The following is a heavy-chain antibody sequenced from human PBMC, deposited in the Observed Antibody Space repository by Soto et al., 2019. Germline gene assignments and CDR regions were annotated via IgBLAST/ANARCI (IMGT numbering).Heavy chain of an antibody. CDR3: HVFRFVVTTVTPFDY. CDR2: ISFDGSNK. J-gene: IGHJ4*02. V-gene: IGHV3-30*03. CDR1: GFTFSSYG. Sequence: GGSLRLSCAASGFTFSSYGMHWVRQAPGKGLEWVAVISFDGSNKYYGDSAKGRFTVSRDNSRNTVYLQMNSLRAEDTAVYYCHVFRFVVTTVTPFDYWGQGTLVTVSS. D-gene: IGHD4-17*01.